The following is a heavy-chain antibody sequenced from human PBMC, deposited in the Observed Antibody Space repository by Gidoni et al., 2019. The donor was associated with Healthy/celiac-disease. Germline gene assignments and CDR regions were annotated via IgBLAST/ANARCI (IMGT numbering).Heavy chain of an antibody. CDR3: ARAVRGYCSGGSCYNYYYYSG. CDR1: GGSFSGYY. D-gene: IGHD2-15*01. J-gene: IGHJ6*01. Sequence: QVQLQQWGAGLLKPSETLSLTCAVYGGSFSGYYWSWIRQPPGKGLEWIGEINHSGSTNYNPSLKSRVTISVDTSKNQFSLKLSSVTAADTAVYYCARAVRGYCSGGSCYNYYYYSG. V-gene: IGHV4-34*01. CDR2: INHSGST.